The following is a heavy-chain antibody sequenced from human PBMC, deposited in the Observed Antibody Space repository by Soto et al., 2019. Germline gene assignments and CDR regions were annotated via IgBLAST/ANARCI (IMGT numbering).Heavy chain of an antibody. V-gene: IGHV4-61*01. D-gene: IGHD3-10*01. CDR1: GDSVTFGHHY. CDR2: IFFTGAT. CDR3: ARARPDSAGSSLGRRLDV. J-gene: IGHJ6*02. Sequence: QVQLQESGPGLVKPSGTLSLICIVSGDSVTFGHHYWSWIRQPPGKGLEWIGHIFFTGATNYSPSLKSRVSMSVDSSKSQLSLTLTSVSAADSAIYYCARARPDSAGSSLGRRLDVWGQGTTVTVSS.